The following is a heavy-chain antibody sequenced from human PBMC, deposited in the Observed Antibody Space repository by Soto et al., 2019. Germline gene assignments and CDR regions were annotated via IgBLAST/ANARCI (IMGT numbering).Heavy chain of an antibody. J-gene: IGHJ4*02. Sequence: QVQLVQSGAEVKKPGSSVKVSCKASGGTFSSYAISWVRQAPGQGREWMGGIIPIFGTANYSQKFQGRVTITADKCTSTAYMELSSLRSEDTAVYYCARDRDGYSNRHFDYWGQGTLVTVSS. V-gene: IGHV1-69*06. D-gene: IGHD2-21*01. CDR2: IIPIFGTA. CDR1: GGTFSSYA. CDR3: ARDRDGYSNRHFDY.